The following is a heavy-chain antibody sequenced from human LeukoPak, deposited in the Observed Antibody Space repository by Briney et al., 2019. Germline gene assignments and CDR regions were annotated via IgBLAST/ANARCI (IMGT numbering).Heavy chain of an antibody. J-gene: IGHJ2*01. D-gene: IGHD3-10*01. CDR2: IIPMFGTA. Sequence: SVKVSCKASGGTFSIYAISWVRQAPGQGLEWMGGIIPMFGTANYAQKFQGRVTITTDESTSTTYMELSSLKSEDTAVYYCARARGIYKGYFDLWGRGTLVTVSS. CDR3: ARARGIYKGYFDL. V-gene: IGHV1-69*05. CDR1: GGTFSIYA.